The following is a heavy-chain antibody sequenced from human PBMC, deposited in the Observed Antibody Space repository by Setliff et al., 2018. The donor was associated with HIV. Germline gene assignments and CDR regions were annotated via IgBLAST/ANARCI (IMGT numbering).Heavy chain of an antibody. CDR1: GGSISSTNW. V-gene: IGHV4-4*02. CDR2: IYHSGST. J-gene: IGHJ4*01. Sequence: SETLSLTCAVSGGSISSTNWWSWVRQPPGKGLEWIGEIYHSGSTNYKPSLKSRVTISVDKSKNQFSLKLTSVTAADTAVYFCARDPHYFDTSGHYSWFYFDYWG. CDR3: ARDPHYFDTSGHYSWFYFDY. D-gene: IGHD3-22*01.